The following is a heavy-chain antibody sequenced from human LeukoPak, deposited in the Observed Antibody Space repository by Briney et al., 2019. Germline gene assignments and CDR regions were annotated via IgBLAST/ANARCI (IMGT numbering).Heavy chain of an antibody. CDR2: ISGRNSYI. J-gene: IGHJ1*01. V-gene: IGHV3-21*01. Sequence: GGSLRLSCAASGFTFSSYSMNWVRQAPGKGLEWVSSISGRNSYIYYADSVKGRFTISRDNAENSLYLQMNSLRAEDTAVYYCVRDMTTVTTCYLQHWRPGTLVTVSS. CDR3: VRDMTTVTTCYLQH. CDR1: GFTFSSYS. D-gene: IGHD4-17*01.